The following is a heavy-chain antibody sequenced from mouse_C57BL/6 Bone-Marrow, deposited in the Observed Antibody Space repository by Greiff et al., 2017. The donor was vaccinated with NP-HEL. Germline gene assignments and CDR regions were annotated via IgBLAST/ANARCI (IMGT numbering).Heavy chain of an antibody. Sequence: EVNVVESGGGLVKPGGSLKLSCAASGFTFSSYAMSWVRQTPEKRLGWVATISDGGSYTYYPDNVKGRFTISRDNAKNNLYLQMSHLKSEDTAMYYCASLYDGYFFDYWGQGTTLTVSS. D-gene: IGHD2-3*01. CDR3: ASLYDGYFFDY. J-gene: IGHJ2*01. CDR1: GFTFSSYA. V-gene: IGHV5-4*03. CDR2: ISDGGSYT.